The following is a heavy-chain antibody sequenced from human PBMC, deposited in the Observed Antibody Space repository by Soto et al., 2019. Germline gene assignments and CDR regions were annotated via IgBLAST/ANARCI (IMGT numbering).Heavy chain of an antibody. Sequence: EVQLLESGGGLVQPGGSLRLSCAASGFTFSSYAMSWVRQAPGKGLEWVSAISGSGGSTYYADSVKGRFTISRDNSKNKLYLQMNSMRAEDTAVYYCAKVSYGRRLRCLDYWGQGTLVTVSS. CDR3: AKVSYGRRLRCLDY. V-gene: IGHV3-23*01. CDR2: ISGSGGST. CDR1: GFTFSSYA. J-gene: IGHJ4*02. D-gene: IGHD4-17*01.